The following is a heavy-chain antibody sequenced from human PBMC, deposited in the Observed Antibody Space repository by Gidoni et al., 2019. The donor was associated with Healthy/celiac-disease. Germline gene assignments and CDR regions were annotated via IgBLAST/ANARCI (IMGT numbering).Heavy chain of an antibody. CDR1: GFTFSSYA. CDR2: ISGSGGST. J-gene: IGHJ4*02. D-gene: IGHD3-22*01. Sequence: EVQLVESGGGLVQPGGSLRLSCAASGFTFSSYAMSWVRQAPGKGLEWVSAISGSGGSTYYADSVKGRFTISRDNSKNTLYLQMNSLRAEDTAVYYCAPDYYDSSGYFHYFDYWGQGTLVTVSS. CDR3: APDYYDSSGYFHYFDY. V-gene: IGHV3-23*04.